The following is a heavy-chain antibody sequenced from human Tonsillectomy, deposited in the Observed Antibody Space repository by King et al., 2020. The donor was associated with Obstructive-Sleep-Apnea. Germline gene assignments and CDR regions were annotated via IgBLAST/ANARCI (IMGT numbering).Heavy chain of an antibody. J-gene: IGHJ4*02. CDR1: GFTFSSDW. D-gene: IGHD4-17*01. V-gene: IGHV3-74*01. Sequence: QLVQSVGGLVQPGGSLRLSCAASGFTFSSDWMHWVRQAPGKGLVWVSSVNSDGGTKSHADSVKGRFTISRDNAKNTLYLQMNSLRAEDTAVYYCAREIYGDYGVDYWGQGTLVTVSS. CDR3: AREIYGDYGVDY. CDR2: VNSDGGTK.